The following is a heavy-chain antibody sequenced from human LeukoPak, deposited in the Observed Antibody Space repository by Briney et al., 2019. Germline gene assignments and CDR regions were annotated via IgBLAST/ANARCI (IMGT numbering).Heavy chain of an antibody. CDR3: ARLGYCSSTSCHQLDY. V-gene: IGHV5-51*01. CDR1: GYSFTSYW. Sequence: GESLKISCKGSGYSFTSYWISWVRQMPGKGLEWMGIIYPGDSDTRYSPSFQGQVTISADKSITTAYLQWSSLKASDTAIYYCARLGYCSSTSCHQLDYWGQGTLVTVSS. D-gene: IGHD2-2*01. J-gene: IGHJ4*02. CDR2: IYPGDSDT.